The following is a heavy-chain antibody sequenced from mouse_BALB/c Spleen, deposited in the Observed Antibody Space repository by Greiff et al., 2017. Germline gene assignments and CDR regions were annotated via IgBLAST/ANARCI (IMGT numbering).Heavy chain of an antibody. CDR2: ISSGGST. CDR3: ARGRGYDYDDEGDY. V-gene: IGHV5-6-5*01. Sequence: EVKVVESGGGLVKPGGSLKLSCAASGFTFSSYAMSWVRQTPEKRLEWVASISSGGSTYYPDSVKGRFTISRDSARNILYLQMSSLRSEDTAMYYCARGRGYDYDDEGDYWGQGTSVTVSS. CDR1: GFTFSSYA. D-gene: IGHD2-4*01. J-gene: IGHJ4*01.